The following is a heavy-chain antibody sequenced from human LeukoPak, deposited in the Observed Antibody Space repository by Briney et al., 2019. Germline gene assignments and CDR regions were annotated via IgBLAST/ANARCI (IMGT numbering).Heavy chain of an antibody. CDR2: ISGSGSST. D-gene: IGHD3-10*01. CDR1: GFAFSSYA. CDR3: AKTSGSGNYYYYYYGLDV. V-gene: IGHV3-23*01. Sequence: GGSLRLSCAASGFAFSSYAMSWVRQTPGKGLEWVSAISGSGSSTFYADSMKGRLTISRDNSKNTLYLQINSLRAEDTAVYYCAKTSGSGNYYYYYYGLDVWGQGTTVTVSS. J-gene: IGHJ6*02.